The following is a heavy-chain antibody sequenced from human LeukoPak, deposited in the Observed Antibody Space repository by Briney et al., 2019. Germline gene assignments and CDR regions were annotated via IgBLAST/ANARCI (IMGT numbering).Heavy chain of an antibody. D-gene: IGHD3-22*01. J-gene: IGHJ4*02. CDR2: XLPIFGTA. CDR1: GTFSSYA. V-gene: IGHV1-69*01. CDR3: ARGDYYDSSGYYWFDY. Sequence: GTFSSYAXXXXRQAXXQGLXXXXXXLPIFGTANYAQKFQGRVTITADESTSTAYMELSSLRSEDTAVYYCARGDYYDSSGYYWFDYWGQGTLVTVSS.